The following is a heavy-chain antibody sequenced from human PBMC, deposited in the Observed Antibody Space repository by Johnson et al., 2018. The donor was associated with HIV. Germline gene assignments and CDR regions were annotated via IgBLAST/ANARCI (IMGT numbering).Heavy chain of an antibody. Sequence: QVQLVESGGGVVQPGRSLRVSSTASGFTFSDYYMTWIRQAPGKGLDWVSYISSSGGTKYYADSVKGRFTISRDNAKKSLYLQMNSLRVDDTAVYYCARDGGRGDFDIWGQGTMVTVSS. CDR2: ISSSGGTK. CDR3: ARDGGRGDFDI. V-gene: IGHV3-11*04. D-gene: IGHD3-16*01. J-gene: IGHJ3*02. CDR1: GFTFSDYY.